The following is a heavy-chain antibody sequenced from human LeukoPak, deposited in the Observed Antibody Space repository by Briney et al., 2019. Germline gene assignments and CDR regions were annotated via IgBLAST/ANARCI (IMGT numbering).Heavy chain of an antibody. CDR2: IYYSGST. D-gene: IGHD4-11*01. J-gene: IGHJ3*02. CDR1: GGSISSYY. Sequence: SETLSLTCTVSGGSISSYYWSWIRQPPGKGLEWIGYIYYSGSTNYNPSLKSRVTILVDTSKNQFSLKLSSVTAADTAVYYCARDGGYLDYSKESSLRNAFDIWGQGTMVTVSS. CDR3: ARDGGYLDYSKESSLRNAFDI. V-gene: IGHV4-59*01.